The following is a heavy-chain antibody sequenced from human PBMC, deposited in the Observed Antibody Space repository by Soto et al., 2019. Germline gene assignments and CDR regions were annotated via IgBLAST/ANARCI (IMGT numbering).Heavy chain of an antibody. D-gene: IGHD1-7*01. CDR3: ARDMTRTVVPYFDF. CDR1: GGTFSNYV. V-gene: IGHV1-69*06. Sequence: QVQLVQSGAEVKKPGSSVNVSCKASGGTFSNYVVNWVRQAPGQGLEWMGRIIPISGAANYAQKFQGRVTITAYKSTSTSYMELSSLRSEDTAVYYCARDMTRTVVPYFDFWGQGTLVTVSS. J-gene: IGHJ4*02. CDR2: IIPISGAA.